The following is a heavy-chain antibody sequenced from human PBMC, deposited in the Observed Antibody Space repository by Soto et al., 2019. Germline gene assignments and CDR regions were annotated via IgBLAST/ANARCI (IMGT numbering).Heavy chain of an antibody. V-gene: IGHV3-30*18. Sequence: QVQLVESGGGVVQPGRSLRLSGAASGFTFSNHGMHWVRQAPGKGLDWVAVISSDGSNKYYADSVKGRFTISRDNSKNTLYVEMNSLRAEDTAMYYCAKEGRTLVSSGDAFTIWGQGTMVTVSS. D-gene: IGHD1-26*01. CDR3: AKEGRTLVSSGDAFTI. CDR2: ISSDGSNK. J-gene: IGHJ3*02. CDR1: GFTFSNHG.